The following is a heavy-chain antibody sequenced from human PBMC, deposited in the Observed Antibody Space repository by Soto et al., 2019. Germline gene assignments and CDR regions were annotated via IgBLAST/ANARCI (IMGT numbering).Heavy chain of an antibody. CDR3: ARVLYYGSGSYSPYGMDV. Sequence: QVQLVQSGAEVKKPGSSVTVSCKTSGVSFNNNGIGWVRQAPGHGLEWMGGVSPPFRTSNYARKFQGRISITADASTGTVNMELSSLTSEHTAQYYCARVLYYGSGSYSPYGMDVWGQGTTVTVSS. V-gene: IGHV1-69*01. CDR1: GVSFNNNG. CDR2: VSPPFRTS. J-gene: IGHJ6*02. D-gene: IGHD3-10*01.